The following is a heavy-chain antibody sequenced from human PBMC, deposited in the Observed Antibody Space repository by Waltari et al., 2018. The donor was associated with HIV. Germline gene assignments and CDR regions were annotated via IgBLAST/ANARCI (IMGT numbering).Heavy chain of an antibody. CDR3: ARETSGPTWRLFDS. V-gene: IGHV4-4*07. Sequence: QVQLQESGPGLVKPSETLSLTCIVSGGSINNYYWNWIRQPAGKGLEWLGRIKASGGTNYNPSLKSRVTMSVDTSKNQFSLKLTSVTAADTAVYFCARETSGPTWRLFDSWGQGTLVTVSS. CDR2: IKASGGT. J-gene: IGHJ4*02. D-gene: IGHD1-26*01. CDR1: GGSINNYY.